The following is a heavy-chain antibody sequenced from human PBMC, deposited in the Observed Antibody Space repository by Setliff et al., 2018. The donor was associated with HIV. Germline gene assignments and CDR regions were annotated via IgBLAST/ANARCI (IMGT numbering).Heavy chain of an antibody. Sequence: PGGSLRLSCAASGFTFSNAWMNWVRQAPGKGLEWVGRIKGKTDGGTTDYAAPVKGRFTISRDDSKNTLYLQMNSLKTEDTAVYYCTTGIGYYGSGRPIYFYHYMDIWGKGTTVTVSS. J-gene: IGHJ6*03. CDR2: IKGKTDGGTT. CDR3: TTGIGYYGSGRPIYFYHYMDI. V-gene: IGHV3-15*07. CDR1: GFTFSNAW. D-gene: IGHD3-10*01.